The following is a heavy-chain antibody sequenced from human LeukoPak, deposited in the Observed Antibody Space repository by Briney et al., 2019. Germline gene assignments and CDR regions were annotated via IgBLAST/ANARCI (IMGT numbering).Heavy chain of an antibody. CDR1: GYTFTGYY. V-gene: IGHV1-2*02. D-gene: IGHD1-26*01. CDR2: INPNSGGT. J-gene: IGHJ4*02. CDR3: ARVLGVGATRDFDY. Sequence: ASVKVSCKASGYTFTGYYMHWVRQAPGQGLEWMGWINPNSGGTNYAQKFQGRVTMTRDTSISTAYMELSRLRSDDTAVYYCARVLGVGATRDFDYWGQGTLVTVSS.